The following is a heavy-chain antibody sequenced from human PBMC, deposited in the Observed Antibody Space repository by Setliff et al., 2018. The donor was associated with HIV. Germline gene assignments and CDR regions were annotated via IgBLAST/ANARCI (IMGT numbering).Heavy chain of an antibody. CDR3: ARVASGYDYGWLDP. V-gene: IGHV3-48*03. J-gene: IGHJ5*02. Sequence: PGGSLRLSCSDSGFTFSIHEMNWVRQSPGKGLEWLSYISSTSGTIIYADSVKGRFTIYRDNAKNTLYLQMNSLRAEDTAVYYCARVASGYDYGWLDPWGQGTLVTVSS. CDR1: GFTFSIHE. D-gene: IGHD5-12*01. CDR2: ISSTSGTI.